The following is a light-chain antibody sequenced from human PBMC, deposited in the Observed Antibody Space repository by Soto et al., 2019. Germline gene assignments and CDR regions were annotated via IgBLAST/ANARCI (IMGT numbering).Light chain of an antibody. V-gene: IGKV1-39*01. Sequence: DIQKTQSPSTLSASVGDRVTITCRASETINNYLNWYQQKPGKAPKCLIYGASSLQSGVSSRFSGRGSGTDYTLTISSLQPEDFATYYCQQSYDSPPTFGGGTKVEIK. CDR2: GAS. CDR3: QQSYDSPPT. CDR1: ETINNY. J-gene: IGKJ4*01.